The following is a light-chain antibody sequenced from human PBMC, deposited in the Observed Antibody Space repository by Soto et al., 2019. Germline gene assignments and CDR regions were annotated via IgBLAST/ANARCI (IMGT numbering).Light chain of an antibody. CDR3: QQSGSTLFT. J-gene: IGKJ4*01. V-gene: IGKV3-20*01. CDR1: QTVSSNY. Sequence: EVVLTQSPGTLSLPPGERATLSCRASQTVSSNYLAWYQQKPGQAPRLLIYGSFNRAPGISHRFSGSGSGTDFTLTISRLEPEDFAVYYCQQSGSTLFTFGGGTKVDIK. CDR2: GSF.